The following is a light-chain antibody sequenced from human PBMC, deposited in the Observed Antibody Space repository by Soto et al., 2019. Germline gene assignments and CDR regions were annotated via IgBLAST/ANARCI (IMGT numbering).Light chain of an antibody. CDR3: QQYNSYSWT. J-gene: IGKJ1*01. Sequence: TQKIQSHSTPSASVGGRITITFPASQSISSWLAWYQQKPGKAPKLLIYDASSLESGVPSRFSGSGSGTEFTLTISSLQPDDFATYYCQQYNSYSWTFGQGTKVDIK. CDR1: QSISSW. V-gene: IGKV1-5*01. CDR2: DAS.